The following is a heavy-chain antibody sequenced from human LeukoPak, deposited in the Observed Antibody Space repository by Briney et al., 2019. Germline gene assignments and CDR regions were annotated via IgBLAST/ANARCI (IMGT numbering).Heavy chain of an antibody. CDR2: ISSSSSYI. Sequence: GGSLRLSCPASGFTFSSYSMNWVRQAPGKGLEWVSSISSSSSYIYYADSVKGRFTISRDNAKNSLYLQLNSLRAEDTAVYYCARDGGVLAAFDIWGQGTMVTVSS. CDR1: GFTFSSYS. D-gene: IGHD3-16*01. J-gene: IGHJ3*02. CDR3: ARDGGVLAAFDI. V-gene: IGHV3-21*01.